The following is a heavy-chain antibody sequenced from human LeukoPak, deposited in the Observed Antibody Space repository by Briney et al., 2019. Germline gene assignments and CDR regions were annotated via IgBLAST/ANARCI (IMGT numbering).Heavy chain of an antibody. D-gene: IGHD2-2*01. Sequence: GGSLRLSCAASGFTFSSYSMNWVRQAPGKGLEWVSYISSSSSTIYYADSVKGRFTISRDNAKNSLYLQMNSLRDEDTAVYYCARVADCSSTSCYGKYYYYYGMDVWGQGTTVTVSS. V-gene: IGHV3-48*02. J-gene: IGHJ6*02. CDR1: GFTFSSYS. CDR2: ISSSSSTI. CDR3: ARVADCSSTSCYGKYYYYYGMDV.